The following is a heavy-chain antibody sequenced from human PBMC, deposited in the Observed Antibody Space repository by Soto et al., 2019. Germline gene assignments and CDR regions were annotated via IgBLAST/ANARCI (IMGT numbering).Heavy chain of an antibody. CDR2: IYYSGST. J-gene: IGHJ5*02. CDR1: GGSISSYY. Sequence: SETLSLTCTVSGGSISSYYWSWIRQPPGKGLEWIGYIYYSGSTNYNPSLKSRVTISVDTSKNQFPLKLSSVTAADTAVYYCAREGRRNWFDPWGQGTLVTVSS. V-gene: IGHV4-59*01. CDR3: AREGRRNWFDP.